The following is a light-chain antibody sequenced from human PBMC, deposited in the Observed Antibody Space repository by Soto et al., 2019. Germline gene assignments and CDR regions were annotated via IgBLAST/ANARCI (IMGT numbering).Light chain of an antibody. J-gene: IGKJ1*01. V-gene: IGKV1-5*01. CDR3: QQYDSYSWT. CDR1: RSINTW. CDR2: DAS. Sequence: DIQMTQSPSTLSASVGDRVTITCRASRSINTWLAWYQQKPGQAPKLLISDASDLGRGVSSRFSGSVSGTEFTLNISSLQPSDSATYYFQQYDSYSWTFGQGTKVEIK.